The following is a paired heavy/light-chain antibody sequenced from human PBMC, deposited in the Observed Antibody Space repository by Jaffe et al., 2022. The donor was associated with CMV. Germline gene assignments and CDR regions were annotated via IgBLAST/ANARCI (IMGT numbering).Light chain of an antibody. Sequence: QTVVTQEPSLTVSPGGTVTLTCASSTGAVTSGYFPNWFQQKPGQAPRALIYGTSNRHSWTPARFSGSLLGGKAALTLSGVQPEDEAEYYCLLYFGGAVFGGGTKLTVL. CDR1: TGAVTSGYF. J-gene: IGLJ3*02. CDR3: LLYFGGAV. V-gene: IGLV7-43*01. CDR2: GTS.
Heavy chain of an antibody. CDR1: GYTFTDYA. CDR2: ISGYNGNT. D-gene: IGHD4-17*01. Sequence: QVQLVQSGAEVKKPGASVKVSCEVSGYTFTDYAITWVRQAPGQGLEWMGWISGYNGNTNYAQKLQDRVTMTTDTSTSTAYMELRSLTSDDTAVYYCARDDPVTTIKPDYWGQGTLVTVSS. CDR3: ARDDPVTTIKPDY. V-gene: IGHV1-18*04. J-gene: IGHJ4*02.